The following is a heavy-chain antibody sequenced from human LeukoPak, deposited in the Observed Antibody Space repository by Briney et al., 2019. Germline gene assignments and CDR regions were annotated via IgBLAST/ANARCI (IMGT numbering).Heavy chain of an antibody. V-gene: IGHV1-24*01. CDR3: ATDLGDYGDYERPFDY. CDR1: GYTLTELS. J-gene: IGHJ4*02. Sequence: GASVTVSCKVSGYTLTELSMHWVRQAPGKGLEWMGGFDPEDGETIYAQKFQGRVTMTEDTSTDTAYMELRSLRSEDTAVYYCATDLGDYGDYERPFDYWGQGTLVTVSS. CDR2: FDPEDGET. D-gene: IGHD4-17*01.